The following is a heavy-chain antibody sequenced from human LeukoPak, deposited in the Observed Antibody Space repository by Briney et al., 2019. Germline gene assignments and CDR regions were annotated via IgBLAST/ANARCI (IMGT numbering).Heavy chain of an antibody. D-gene: IGHD6-19*01. CDR1: GFTFSDCD. CDR2: ISSSSSYI. J-gene: IGHJ6*03. CDR3: ARDQTAVAGYYMDV. Sequence: PGGSLRLSCTASGFTFSDCDMNWFRQAPGKGLEWVSSISSSSSYIYYADSVKGRFTISRDNAKNSLYLQMNSLRAEDTAVYYCARDQTAVAGYYMDVWGKGTTVTVSS. V-gene: IGHV3-21*01.